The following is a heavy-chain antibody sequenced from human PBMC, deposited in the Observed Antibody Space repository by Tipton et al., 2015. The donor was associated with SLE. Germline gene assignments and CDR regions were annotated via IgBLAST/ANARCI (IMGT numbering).Heavy chain of an antibody. Sequence: TLSLTCIVSGGSITSTPYYWGWIRQSPEKGLEWIGSTHYSGTTYYNPSLESRVTMSLDTSKNQFSLKLSSVTAADTAVYYCAGDCTSTSCYEARGGMDVWGQGTTVTVSS. CDR2: THYSGTT. D-gene: IGHD2-2*01. CDR1: GGSITSTPYY. CDR3: AGDCTSTSCYEARGGMDV. J-gene: IGHJ6*02. V-gene: IGHV4-39*01.